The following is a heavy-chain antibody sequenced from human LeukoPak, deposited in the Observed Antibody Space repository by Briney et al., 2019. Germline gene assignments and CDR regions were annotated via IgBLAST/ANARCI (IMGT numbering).Heavy chain of an antibody. Sequence: PGGSLRLSCAASGFTFSNAWMSWVRQAPGKGLEWVGRIKSKTDGGTTDYAAPVKGRFTISRDDSKNTLYLQMHSLNTEDTAVYYCTTDPAYCGGDCYPYFDYWGQGTLVTVSS. CDR3: TTDPAYCGGDCYPYFDY. CDR1: GFTFSNAW. V-gene: IGHV3-15*01. D-gene: IGHD2-21*02. CDR2: IKSKTDGGTT. J-gene: IGHJ4*02.